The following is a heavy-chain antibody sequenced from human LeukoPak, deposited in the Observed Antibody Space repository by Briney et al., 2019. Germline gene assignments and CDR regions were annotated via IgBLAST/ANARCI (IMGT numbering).Heavy chain of an antibody. CDR2: ISYDGSNK. Sequence: GRSLRLSCAASGFTFSSYAMHWVRQAPGKGLEWVAVISYDGSNKYYADSVKGRFTISRDNSKNTLYLQMNSLRAEDTAVYYCAKAVGWNPSCYYYMDVWGKGTTVTVSS. J-gene: IGHJ6*03. D-gene: IGHD1-1*01. V-gene: IGHV3-30-3*01. CDR3: AKAVGWNPSCYYYMDV. CDR1: GFTFSSYA.